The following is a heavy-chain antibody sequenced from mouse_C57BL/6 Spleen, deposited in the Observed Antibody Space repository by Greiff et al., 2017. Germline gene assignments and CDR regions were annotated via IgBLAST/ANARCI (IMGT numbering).Heavy chain of an antibody. CDR3: ARWGIRDWYFDV. CDR2: INPNNGGT. V-gene: IGHV1-26*01. CDR1: GYTFTDYY. D-gene: IGHD2-4*01. Sequence: EVQLQQSGPELVKPGASVKISCKASGYTFTDYYMNWVKQSHGKSLEWIGDINPNNGGTSYNQKFKGKATLTVDKSSSTAYMELRSLTSEDSAVYYCARWGIRDWYFDVWGTGTTVTVSS. J-gene: IGHJ1*03.